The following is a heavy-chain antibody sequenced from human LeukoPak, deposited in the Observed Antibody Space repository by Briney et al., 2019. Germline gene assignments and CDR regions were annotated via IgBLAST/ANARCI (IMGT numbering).Heavy chain of an antibody. D-gene: IGHD6-6*01. CDR2: IYPGDSDT. V-gene: IGHV5-51*01. J-gene: IGHJ6*02. CDR1: GYSFTSYW. CDR3: ARQQSSSIAARRRPNYNYYYGMDV. Sequence: GESLKISCKGSGYSFTSYWIGWVRQMPGKGLEWMGIIYPGDSDTRYSPSFQGQVTISADKSISTAYLQWSSLKASDTAMYYCARQQSSSIAARRRPNYNYYYGMDVWGQGTTVTVSS.